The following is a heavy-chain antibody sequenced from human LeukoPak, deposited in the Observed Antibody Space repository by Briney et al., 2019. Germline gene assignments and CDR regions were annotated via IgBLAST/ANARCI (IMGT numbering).Heavy chain of an antibody. D-gene: IGHD3-3*01. CDR3: AKEGGLLEWLFFDY. CDR1: GFKFTSYS. J-gene: IGHJ4*02. V-gene: IGHV3-48*04. CDR2: ISSSSSTI. Sequence: PGGSLRLSCEASGFKFTSYSMNWVRQAPGKGLEWISYISSSSSTIYYADSVKGRFTISRDNAKNSLYLQMNSLRGEDTAVYYCAKEGGLLEWLFFDYWGQGTLVTVSS.